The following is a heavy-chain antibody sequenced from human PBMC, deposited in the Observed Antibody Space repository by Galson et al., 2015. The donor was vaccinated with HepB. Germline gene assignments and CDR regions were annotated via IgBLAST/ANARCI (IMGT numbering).Heavy chain of an antibody. CDR1: GFSLTSNAVG. CDR2: IYWDDDS. Sequence: PALVKPTQTLTLTCTFSGFSLTSNAVGVGWIRQPPGKALEWLALIYWDDDSHYSPSLKSRLSITKDTSKNQVVLTMTNMDPVDTATYYCAYGSGWLFDCWGQGTLVTVSS. V-gene: IGHV2-5*02. CDR3: AYGSGWLFDC. J-gene: IGHJ4*02. D-gene: IGHD6-19*01.